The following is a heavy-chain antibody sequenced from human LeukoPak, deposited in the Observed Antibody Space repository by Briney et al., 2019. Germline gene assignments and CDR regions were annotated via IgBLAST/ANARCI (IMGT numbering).Heavy chain of an antibody. CDR1: GFTFSSYW. Sequence: PGGSLRLSCAASGFTFSSYWMSWVRQAPGKGLEWVANIKQDGSEKHYVDSVKGRFTISRDNAKNSLYLQMNSLRAVDTAVYYCARETLAAATFDYWGQGTLVTVSS. V-gene: IGHV3-7*01. D-gene: IGHD2-15*01. CDR3: ARETLAAATFDY. CDR2: IKQDGSEK. J-gene: IGHJ4*02.